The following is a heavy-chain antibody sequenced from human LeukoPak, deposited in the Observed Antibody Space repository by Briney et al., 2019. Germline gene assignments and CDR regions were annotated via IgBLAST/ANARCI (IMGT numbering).Heavy chain of an antibody. CDR3: ARPPPMGSYWYSDL. CDR1: GGSISSYY. Sequence: SETLSLTCTVSGGSISSYYWSWIRQPPGKGLEWIGYIYYSGSTNYNPSLKSRVTISVDTSKNQFSLKLSSVTAADTAVYYCARPPPMGSYWYSDLWGRGTLVTVSS. D-gene: IGHD2-15*01. J-gene: IGHJ2*01. V-gene: IGHV4-59*01. CDR2: IYYSGST.